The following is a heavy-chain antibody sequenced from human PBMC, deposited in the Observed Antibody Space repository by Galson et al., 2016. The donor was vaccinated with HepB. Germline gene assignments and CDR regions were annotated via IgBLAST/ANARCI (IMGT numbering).Heavy chain of an antibody. CDR3: ARRGIAVAGRGGIDY. Sequence: QSGAEVKKPGESLRISCKGSAYSFTSYWIGWVRQMPGKGLERMAMIYPGDSDTRYSPSFQGQVTISADKSISTAYLQWSSLKASDTAMYYCARRGIAVAGRGGIDYWGQGTLVTVSS. CDR1: AYSFTSYW. CDR2: IYPGDSDT. J-gene: IGHJ4*02. D-gene: IGHD6-19*01. V-gene: IGHV5-51*01.